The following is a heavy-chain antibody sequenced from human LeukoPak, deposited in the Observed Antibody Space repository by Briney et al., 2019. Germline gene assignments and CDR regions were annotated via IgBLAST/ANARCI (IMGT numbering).Heavy chain of an antibody. D-gene: IGHD1-26*01. V-gene: IGHV4-59*08. CDR2: IFYSGST. Sequence: SETLSLTCTVSGGSISSFYWSWIRQPPGKGLEWIGYIFYSGSTNYNPSLKSRVTISVDTSKNQFSLKLSSVTATDTAVYYCARHSGSYYGYWGQGALATVSS. J-gene: IGHJ4*02. CDR3: ARHSGSYYGY. CDR1: GGSISSFY.